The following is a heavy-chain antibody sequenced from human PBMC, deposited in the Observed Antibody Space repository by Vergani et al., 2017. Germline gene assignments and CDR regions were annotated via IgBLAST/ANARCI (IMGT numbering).Heavy chain of an antibody. CDR3: TRHGRSGWAGYFQH. CDR2: INHSGST. D-gene: IGHD6-19*01. V-gene: IGHV4-59*08. Sequence: QVQLQESGPGLVKPSETLSLTCTVSGAAIKDFYWSWFRQPPGKGLEWIGEINHSGSTNYNPSLKSRVTISVDTSKNQFSLNLTSVTAADTAVYYCTRHGRSGWAGYFQHWGQGTLVTASS. CDR1: GAAIKDFY. J-gene: IGHJ1*01.